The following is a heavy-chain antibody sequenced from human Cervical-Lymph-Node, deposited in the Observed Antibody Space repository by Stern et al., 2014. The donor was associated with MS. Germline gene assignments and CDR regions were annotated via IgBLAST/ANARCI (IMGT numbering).Heavy chain of an antibody. CDR3: AHRRGVFGFYP. J-gene: IGHJ5*02. CDR2: FYWDEDK. V-gene: IGHV2-5*02. Sequence: QITLKESGPTVVQPTQTLTLTCSFSGFSLHTSGVSVGWIRQPPGKALEWLALFYWDEDKRYSPSLKTRLTITKDTSKNQVFLTMTNVDPLDTGTYYCAHRRGVFGFYPWGQGTLVTVSS. D-gene: IGHD3-3*01. CDR1: GFSLHTSGVS.